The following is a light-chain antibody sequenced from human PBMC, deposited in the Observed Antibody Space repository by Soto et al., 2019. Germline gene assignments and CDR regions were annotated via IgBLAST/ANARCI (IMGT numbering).Light chain of an antibody. CDR3: SSYTSSSTLLYV. Sequence: QSALTQPASVSGSPGQSITISCTGTSSDVGGYNYVSWYQQHPGKAPKRMIYDVSTRPSGVSNRFSGSKSGNTASLTISGLQAEDEADYYCSSYTSSSTLLYVFGTGTKVTVL. V-gene: IGLV2-14*01. CDR2: DVS. J-gene: IGLJ1*01. CDR1: SSDVGGYNY.